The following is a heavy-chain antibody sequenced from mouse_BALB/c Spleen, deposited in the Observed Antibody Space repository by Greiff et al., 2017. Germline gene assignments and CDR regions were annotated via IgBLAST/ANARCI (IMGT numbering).Heavy chain of an antibody. CDR2: INPSNGGT. CDR1: GYTFTSYY. CDR3: TRGFAY. J-gene: IGHJ3*01. V-gene: IGHV1S81*02. Sequence: QVQLQQSGAELVKPGASVTLSCKASGYTFTSYYMYWVKQRPGQGLEWIGEINPSNGGTNFNEKFKSKATLTVDKSSSTAYMQLSSLTSEDSAVYYCTRGFAYWGQGTLGTVSA.